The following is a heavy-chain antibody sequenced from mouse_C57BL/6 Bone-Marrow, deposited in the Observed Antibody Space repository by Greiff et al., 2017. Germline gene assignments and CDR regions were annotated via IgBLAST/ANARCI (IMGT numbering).Heavy chain of an antibody. J-gene: IGHJ4*01. CDR1: GFPFSDYG. V-gene: IGHV5-17*01. CDR2: ISSGSSTI. D-gene: IGHD2-1*01. CDR3: ARRRIYYGNYYSYYAMDY. Sequence: EVQLVESGGGLVKPGGSLKLSCAASGFPFSDYGMHWVRQAPEKGLEWVAYISSGSSTIYYADTVKGRFTISRDNAKNTLFLQMTSLRSEDTAMYYCARRRIYYGNYYSYYAMDYWGQGTSVTVSS.